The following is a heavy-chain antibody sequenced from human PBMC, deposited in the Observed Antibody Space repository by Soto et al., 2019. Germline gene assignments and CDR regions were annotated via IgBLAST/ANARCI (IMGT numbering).Heavy chain of an antibody. CDR1: VGSISSSNW. V-gene: IGHV4-4*02. CDR2: IYHSGSA. CDR3: AALTIAAAATGSYYYYGMDV. Sequence: KTSETLSLTCAVSVGSISSSNWWSWVRQPPGKGLEWIGEIYHSGSANYNPSLKSRVTISVDKSKNQFSLKLSSVTAADTAVYYCAALTIAAAATGSYYYYGMDVWGQGTTVTVSS. J-gene: IGHJ6*02. D-gene: IGHD6-13*01.